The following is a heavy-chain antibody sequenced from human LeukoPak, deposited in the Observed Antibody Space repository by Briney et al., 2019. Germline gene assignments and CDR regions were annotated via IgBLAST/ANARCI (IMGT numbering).Heavy chain of an antibody. Sequence: SETLSLTCTVSGGSISSSSYYWGWIRQPPGKRLEWIGTIYYSGSTNYNPSLKSRVTMSVDTSKNQFSLKLSSVTAADTAVYYCARATVGASNWFDPWGQGTLVTVSS. D-gene: IGHD1-26*01. J-gene: IGHJ5*02. CDR3: ARATVGASNWFDP. CDR2: IYYSGST. V-gene: IGHV4-39*07. CDR1: GGSISSSSYY.